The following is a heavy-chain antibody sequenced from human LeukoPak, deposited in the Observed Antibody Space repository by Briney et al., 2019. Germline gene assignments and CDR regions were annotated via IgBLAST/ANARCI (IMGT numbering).Heavy chain of an antibody. CDR2: IYYSGST. CDR3: ARLFSQHDRATITGDRGVDY. D-gene: IGHD5-12*01. J-gene: IGHJ4*02. Sequence: SETLSLTCTVSGGSISSYYWSWIRQPPGKGLEWIGYIYYSGSTNYNPSLKSRVTISVDTPKNQFSLKLSSVTAADTAVYYCARLFSQHDRATITGDRGVDYWGQGTLVTVSS. CDR1: GGSISSYY. V-gene: IGHV4-59*08.